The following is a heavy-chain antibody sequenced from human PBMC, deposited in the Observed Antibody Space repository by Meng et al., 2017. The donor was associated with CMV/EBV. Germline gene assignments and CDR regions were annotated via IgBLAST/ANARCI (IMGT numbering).Heavy chain of an antibody. V-gene: IGHV4-30-4*08. D-gene: IGHD3-3*01. CDR3: ARDNRRGGVDY. J-gene: IGHJ4*02. Sequence: QRQESGPGRVKPLQTPSPTCTVSGDSISSGDYYWSWIRQPPGKGLEWIGYIYYSGSTYYNPSLKSRVTISVDTSKNQFSLKLSSVTAADTAVYYCARDNRRGGVDYWGQGTLVTVSS. CDR1: GDSISSGDYY. CDR2: IYYSGST.